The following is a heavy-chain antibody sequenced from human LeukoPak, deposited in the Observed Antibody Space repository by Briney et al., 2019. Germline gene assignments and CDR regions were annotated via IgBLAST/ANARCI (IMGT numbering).Heavy chain of an antibody. V-gene: IGHV4-39*01. CDR3: ARLSRVAGRLNGIDP. CDR1: GGSISSSSYY. D-gene: IGHD6-19*01. Sequence: SETLSLTCTVPGGSISSSSYYWGWIRQPPGKGLEWIGTISYSGSTYYNPSLKSRVIISVDTSKNQFSLKVSSVTAADTAVYYCARLSRVAGRLNGIDPWGQGILVTVSS. J-gene: IGHJ5*02. CDR2: ISYSGST.